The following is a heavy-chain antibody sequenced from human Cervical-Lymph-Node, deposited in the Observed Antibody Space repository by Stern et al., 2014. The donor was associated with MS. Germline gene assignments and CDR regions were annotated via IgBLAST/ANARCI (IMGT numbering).Heavy chain of an antibody. J-gene: IGHJ4*02. CDR1: GYSFTGYD. CDR2: INPNSGGT. V-gene: IGHV1-2*06. CDR3: ATVGTSDY. Sequence: QVQLGQSGAEVKKPGASVKVSCKASGYSFTGYDMHWGRQAPGQGLEWMGRINPNSGGTNYEQKFEGRVTMTRDTSINTAYMELSSLRSDDTAVYYCATVGTSDYWGQGTLVTVSS.